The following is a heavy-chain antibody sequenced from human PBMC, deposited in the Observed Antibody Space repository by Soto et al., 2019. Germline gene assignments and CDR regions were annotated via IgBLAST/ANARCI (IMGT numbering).Heavy chain of an antibody. CDR3: AVSSPRGDYYDSSGYYGDAFDI. Sequence: GGSLRLSCAASGFTFSSYAMSWVRQAPGKGLEWVSAISGSGGSTYYADSVKGRFTISRDNSKNTLYLQMNSLRAEDTAVYYCAVSSPRGDYYDSSGYYGDAFDIWGQGTMVTVSS. J-gene: IGHJ3*02. CDR2: ISGSGGST. V-gene: IGHV3-23*01. D-gene: IGHD3-22*01. CDR1: GFTFSSYA.